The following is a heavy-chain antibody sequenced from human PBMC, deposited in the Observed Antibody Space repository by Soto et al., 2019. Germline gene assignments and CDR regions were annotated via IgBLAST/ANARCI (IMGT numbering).Heavy chain of an antibody. V-gene: IGHV3-23*01. CDR2: ISFSDGGT. Sequence: EEQLLESGGGLIQPGGSLRLACAASGFTFSSYAMTWVRQAPGKGLEWVSSISFSDGGTYYADSVKGRLTISRDNSKHTLLLQMDSPRVEDTAVYYCVKDDRILGRRYFDLWGRGTLVTVSS. J-gene: IGHJ2*01. CDR1: GFTFSSYA. D-gene: IGHD2-15*01. CDR3: VKDDRILGRRYFDL.